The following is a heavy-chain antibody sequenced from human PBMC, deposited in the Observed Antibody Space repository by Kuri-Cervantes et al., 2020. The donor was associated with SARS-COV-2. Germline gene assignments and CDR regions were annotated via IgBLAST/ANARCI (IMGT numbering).Heavy chain of an antibody. CDR1: GGSISSHY. J-gene: IGHJ5*02. CDR3: ARDLLLYYDSSGYHNWFDH. D-gene: IGHD3-22*01. V-gene: IGHV4-59*11. Sequence: GSLRPSCTVSGGSISSHYWSWIRQPPGKGLEWIGYIYYGGSTNYNPSLKSRVTISVDTSKNQFSLKLSSVTAADTAVYYCARDLLLYYDSSGYHNWFDHWGQGTLVTVSS. CDR2: IYYGGST.